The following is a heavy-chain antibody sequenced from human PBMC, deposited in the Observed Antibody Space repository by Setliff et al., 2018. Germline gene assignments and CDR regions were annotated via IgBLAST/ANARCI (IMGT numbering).Heavy chain of an antibody. D-gene: IGHD3-16*01. Sequence: ASVKVSCKASGGSFSNHGFTWVRQAPGQGLEWMGWINTNTGVPSYAQDFTGRFVFSLDTSVSTAYLQITSLKAEDTAVYFCARPSTVRSLIIIGSGFDFWGQGTLVTVSS. CDR1: GGSFSNHG. CDR2: INTNTGVP. CDR3: ARPSTVRSLIIIGSGFDF. J-gene: IGHJ4*02. V-gene: IGHV7-4-1*02.